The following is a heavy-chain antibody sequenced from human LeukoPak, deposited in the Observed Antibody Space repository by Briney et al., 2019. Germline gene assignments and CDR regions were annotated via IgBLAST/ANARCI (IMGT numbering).Heavy chain of an antibody. CDR2: ISGSGDST. CDR3: AGRPLYGSGSYGFDY. CDR1: GFTFSNYA. D-gene: IGHD3-10*01. V-gene: IGHV3-23*01. Sequence: GGSLRLSCAASGFTFSNYAMRWVRQAPGKGLEWVSGISGSGDSTYYADSVKGRFTISRDNAKNSLYLQMNSLRAEDTAVYYCAGRPLYGSGSYGFDYWGQGTLVTVSS. J-gene: IGHJ4*02.